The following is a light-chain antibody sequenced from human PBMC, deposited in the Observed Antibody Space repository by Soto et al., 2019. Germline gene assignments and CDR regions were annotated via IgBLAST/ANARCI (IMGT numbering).Light chain of an antibody. CDR3: QQYNNWPLT. CDR2: GAS. V-gene: IGKV3-15*01. J-gene: IGKJ4*01. CDR1: QSVSTN. Sequence: EIVMRQSPATLSVSPGGRATLSCRASQSVSTNLAWYQQKPGQAPRLLIYGASTRATGIPGRFSGSGSGTEFTLTISSLQSEDFAIYYCQQYNNWPLTFGGGTKVEIK.